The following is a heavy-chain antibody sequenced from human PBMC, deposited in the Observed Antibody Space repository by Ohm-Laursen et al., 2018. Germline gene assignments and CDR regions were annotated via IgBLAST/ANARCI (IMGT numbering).Heavy chain of an antibody. J-gene: IGHJ4*02. CDR2: IYISGST. CDR1: GASISSYY. V-gene: IGHV4-4*07. D-gene: IGHD3-22*01. CDR3: ARLYYDRSGYRLDY. Sequence: SETLSLTCTVSGASISSYYWSWIRQPAGKGLEWIGRIYISGSTNYNPSLKSRVTMSVDTSKNQFSLKLSSVTAADTAVYYCARLYYDRSGYRLDYWGQGTLVVVSS.